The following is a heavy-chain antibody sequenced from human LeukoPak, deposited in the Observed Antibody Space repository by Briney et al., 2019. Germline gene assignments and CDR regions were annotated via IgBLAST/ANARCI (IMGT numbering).Heavy chain of an antibody. J-gene: IGHJ4*02. Sequence: PGGSLRLSCEASGFTFDDYGMHWVRQAPGRGLEWVSTISWNSASVGYVDSVKGRFTISRDNAKKTLYLQMNSLRPEDTALYYCATDYGYSSSWYGYWGQGTLVTVSS. CDR1: GFTFDDYG. V-gene: IGHV3-9*01. D-gene: IGHD6-13*01. CDR3: ATDYGYSSSWYGY. CDR2: ISWNSASV.